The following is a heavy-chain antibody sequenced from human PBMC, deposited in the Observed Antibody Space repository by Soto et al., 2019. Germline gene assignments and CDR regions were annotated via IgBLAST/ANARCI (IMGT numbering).Heavy chain of an antibody. CDR2: IKQDGSEK. J-gene: IGHJ6*02. CDR1: GFTFSSYW. Sequence: GGSLRLSCAASGFTFSSYWMSWVRQAPGKGLEWVANIKQDGSEKYYVDSVKGRFTISRDNAKNSLYLQMNSLRAEDTVVYYCARANFWSGYYPRYYYGMDVWGQGTTVTVSS. CDR3: ARANFWSGYYPRYYYGMDV. V-gene: IGHV3-7*05. D-gene: IGHD3-3*01.